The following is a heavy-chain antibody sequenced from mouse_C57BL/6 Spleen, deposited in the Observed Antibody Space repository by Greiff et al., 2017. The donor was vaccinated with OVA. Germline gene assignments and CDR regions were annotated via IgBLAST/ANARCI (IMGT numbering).Heavy chain of an antibody. CDR2: INYDGSST. Sequence: EVNVVESEGGLVQPGSSMKLSCTASGFTFSDYYMAWVRQVPEKGLEWVANINYDGSSTYYLDSLKSRFIISRDNAKNILYLQMSSLKSEDTATYYCARDRATVGYFDYWGQGTTLTVSS. D-gene: IGHD1-1*01. J-gene: IGHJ2*01. CDR3: ARDRATVGYFDY. V-gene: IGHV5-16*01. CDR1: GFTFSDYY.